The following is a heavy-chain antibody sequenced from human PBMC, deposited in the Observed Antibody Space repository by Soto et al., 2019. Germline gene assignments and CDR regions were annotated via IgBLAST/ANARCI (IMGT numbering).Heavy chain of an antibody. D-gene: IGHD6-19*01. CDR3: AKVLRGSGWSRNYYYYGMDV. V-gene: IGHV3-23*01. Sequence: EVQLLESGGGLVQPGGSLRLSCAASGFTFSSYAMSWVRQAPGKGLEWVSAISGSGGSTYYADSVKGRFTISRVNSKNTLYLQMHSLRADDTAVYYCAKVLRGSGWSRNYYYYGMDVWGHKTTVIV. J-gene: IGHJ6*02. CDR1: GFTFSSYA. CDR2: ISGSGGST.